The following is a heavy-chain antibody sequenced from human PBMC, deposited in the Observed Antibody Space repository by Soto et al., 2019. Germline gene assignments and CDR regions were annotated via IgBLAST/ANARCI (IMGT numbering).Heavy chain of an antibody. CDR1: GGSISSYY. CDR3: ARLNPSPTYYYGSGKFPYNWFDP. V-gene: IGHV4-59*08. D-gene: IGHD3-10*01. Sequence: SETLSLTCTVSGGSISSYYWSWIRQPPGKGLEWIGYIYYSGSTNYNPSLESRVTISVDTSKNQFSLKLSSVTAADTAVYYCARLNPSPTYYYGSGKFPYNWFDPWGQGTLVTVSS. CDR2: IYYSGST. J-gene: IGHJ5*02.